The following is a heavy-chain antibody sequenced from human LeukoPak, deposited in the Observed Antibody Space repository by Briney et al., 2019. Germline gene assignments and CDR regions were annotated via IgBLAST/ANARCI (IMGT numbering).Heavy chain of an antibody. CDR2: ISAYNGNT. D-gene: IGHD3-22*01. J-gene: IGHJ6*03. V-gene: IGHV1-18*01. Sequence: GASVKVSCKASGYTFTSYGISWVRQAPGQGLEWMGWISAYNGNTNYAQKLQGRVTMTTDTSTSTAYMELRSLRSDDTAVYYCARYYYDSSGYYYDYYYYYMDVWGKGTTVTISS. CDR3: ARYYYDSSGYYYDYYYYYMDV. CDR1: GYTFTSYG.